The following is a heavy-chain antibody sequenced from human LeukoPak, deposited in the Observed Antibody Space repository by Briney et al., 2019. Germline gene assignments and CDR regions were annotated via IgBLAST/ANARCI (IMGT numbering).Heavy chain of an antibody. J-gene: IGHJ5*02. V-gene: IGHV3-48*02. D-gene: IGHD3-22*01. CDR1: GFTFNSYN. CDR3: ASSSSSGSYWFDP. CDR2: ISGSSNTI. Sequence: GGSLRLSCAASGFTFNSYNMNWVRQAPGKGLEWFSYISGSSNTIYYADSVKGRFTISRDNAKNSLYLQMDSLRDEDTAVYYCASSSSSGSYWFDPWGQGTLVTVSS.